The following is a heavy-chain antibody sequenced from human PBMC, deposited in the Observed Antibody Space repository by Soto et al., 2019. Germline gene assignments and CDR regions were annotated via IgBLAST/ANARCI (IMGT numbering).Heavy chain of an antibody. CDR1: GYTFTSYG. CDR2: ISAYNGNT. CDR3: AREYYCSGGSCYSAWFDP. V-gene: IGHV1-18*04. Sequence: ASVKVSCKASGYTFTSYGISWVRQAPGQGLEWMGWISAYNGNTNYAQKLQGRVTMTTDTSTSTAYMELRSLRSDDTAVYYCAREYYCSGGSCYSAWFDPWGQGTLVTVSS. D-gene: IGHD2-15*01. J-gene: IGHJ5*02.